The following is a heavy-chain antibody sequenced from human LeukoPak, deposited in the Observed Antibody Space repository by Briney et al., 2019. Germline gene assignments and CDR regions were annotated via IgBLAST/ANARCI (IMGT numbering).Heavy chain of an antibody. V-gene: IGHV1-18*01. CDR3: ARDLKRGYSSGRYSWGTGSSNDF. CDR1: GYTFTSYG. CDR2: ISAYNSNT. J-gene: IGHJ4*02. D-gene: IGHD6-19*01. Sequence: ASVKVSCKASGYTFTSYGISWVRQAPGQGLEWMGWISAYNSNTYYAQNLQGRVTMTTDTSTSTTYMELRSLRSDDTAVYYCARDLKRGYSSGRYSWGTGSSNDFWGQGTLVTVSS.